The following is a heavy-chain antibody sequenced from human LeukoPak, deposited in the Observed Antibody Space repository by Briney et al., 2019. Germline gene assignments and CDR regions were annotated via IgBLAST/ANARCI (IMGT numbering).Heavy chain of an antibody. Sequence: PGGSLRLSCAASGFVFNNFWMHWVRQVPGKRPEWLAHITSDESITNYADSVTGRFRISRDNARNTVSLQMNNLRVDDTAVYFCARDRWGERAFDTWGQGTMVTVSS. D-gene: IGHD7-27*01. CDR3: ARDRWGERAFDT. J-gene: IGHJ3*02. CDR1: GFVFNNFW. V-gene: IGHV3-74*01. CDR2: ITSDESIT.